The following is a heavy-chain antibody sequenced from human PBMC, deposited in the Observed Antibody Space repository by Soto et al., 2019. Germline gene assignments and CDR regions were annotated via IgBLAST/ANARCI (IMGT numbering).Heavy chain of an antibody. CDR3: TTDPPKVVTFSVDYGMDV. J-gene: IGHJ6*02. V-gene: IGHV3-15*07. Sequence: PGGSLRLSCAASGFTFSNAWMNWVRQAPGKGLEWVGRIKSKTDGGTTDYAAPVKGRFTISRDDSKNTLYLQMNSLKTEDTAVYYCTTDPPKVVTFSVDYGMDVWGQGTTVTVSS. CDR2: IKSKTDGGTT. CDR1: GFTFSNAW. D-gene: IGHD2-21*02.